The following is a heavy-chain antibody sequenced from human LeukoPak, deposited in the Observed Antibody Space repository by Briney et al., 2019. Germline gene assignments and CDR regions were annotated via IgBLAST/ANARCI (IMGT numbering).Heavy chain of an antibody. D-gene: IGHD3-16*02. J-gene: IGHJ6*03. V-gene: IGHV1-69*13. Sequence: ASVKVSCKASGGTFSSYAISWVRQAPGQGLEWMGGIIPIFGTANYAQKFQGRVTITADESTSTAYMELSSLRSEDTAVYYCARARFGGVIVKKNRDNYYYYYYMDVWGKGTTVTVSS. CDR3: ARARFGGVIVKKNRDNYYYYYYMDV. CDR1: GGTFSSYA. CDR2: IIPIFGTA.